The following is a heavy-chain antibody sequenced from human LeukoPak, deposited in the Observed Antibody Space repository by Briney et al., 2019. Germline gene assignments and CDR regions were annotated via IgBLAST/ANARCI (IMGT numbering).Heavy chain of an antibody. CDR2: IYYSGHT. CDR3: ARHPGRLFDY. Sequence: SETLSLTCTVSGGSISSSSFYWGWIRQPPGKGLEWIGSIYYSGHTYYNPSLKSRVSISVDTSKNQFSLKLSSVTAADTAVYYCARHPGRLFDYWGQGTLVTVSS. V-gene: IGHV4-39*01. J-gene: IGHJ4*02. CDR1: GGSISSSSFY.